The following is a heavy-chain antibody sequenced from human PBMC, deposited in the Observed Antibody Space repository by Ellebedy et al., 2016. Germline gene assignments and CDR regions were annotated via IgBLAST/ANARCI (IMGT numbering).Heavy chain of an antibody. D-gene: IGHD3-22*01. Sequence: GESLKISXKGSGYSFTSYWIAWVRHVPGRSLEWMGIIYPGDSDTRYSPSFQGQVTISADKSINTAYLQWRSLKASDSAMYYCARPYSSGYYYYDYWGQGTLVTVSS. CDR3: ARPYSSGYYYYDY. CDR1: GYSFTSYW. CDR2: IYPGDSDT. V-gene: IGHV5-51*01. J-gene: IGHJ4*02.